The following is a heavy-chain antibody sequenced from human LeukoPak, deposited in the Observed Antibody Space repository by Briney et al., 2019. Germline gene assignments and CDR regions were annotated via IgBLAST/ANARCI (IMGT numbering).Heavy chain of an antibody. V-gene: IGHV4-34*01. CDR2: INHSGST. CDR3: ARDLGYSYGYSVDAFDV. J-gene: IGHJ3*01. D-gene: IGHD5-18*01. CDR1: GGSFSGYY. Sequence: SETLSLTCAVYGGSFSGYYWSWIRQPPGKGLEWIGEINHSGSTNYNPSIKSRVTISVDTSKNQFSLKLSSVSAADTVVYYCARDLGYSYGYSVDAFDVWGQGTMVTVSS.